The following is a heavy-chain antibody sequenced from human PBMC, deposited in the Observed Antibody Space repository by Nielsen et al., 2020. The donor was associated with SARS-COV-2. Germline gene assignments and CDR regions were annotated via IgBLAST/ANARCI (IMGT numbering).Heavy chain of an antibody. J-gene: IGHJ4*02. CDR3: ARAGSYGDYRY. V-gene: IGHV4-39*07. Sequence: SETLSLTCTVSGGSISSGDYYWSWIRQPPGKGLEWIGEINHSGSTNYNPSLKSRVTISVDTSKNQFSLKLSSVTAADTAVYYCARAGSYGDYRYWGQGTLVTVSS. D-gene: IGHD4-17*01. CDR1: GGSISSGDYY. CDR2: INHSGST.